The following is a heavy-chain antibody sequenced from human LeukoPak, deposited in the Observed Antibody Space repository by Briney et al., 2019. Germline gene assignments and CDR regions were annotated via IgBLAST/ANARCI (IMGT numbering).Heavy chain of an antibody. J-gene: IGHJ4*02. CDR3: AKGGEYSSDWYTFDY. CDR2: IPRSGGIT. Sequence: GGSLRLSCAASGFTFDTHAMSWVRQAPGKGLEWGSAIPRSGGITYYADSVKGRFTISRDNSKNTLYLQMNSLRAEDTAVYYCAKGGEYSSDWYTFDYWGQGTLVTVSS. CDR1: GFTFDTHA. D-gene: IGHD6-19*01. V-gene: IGHV3-23*01.